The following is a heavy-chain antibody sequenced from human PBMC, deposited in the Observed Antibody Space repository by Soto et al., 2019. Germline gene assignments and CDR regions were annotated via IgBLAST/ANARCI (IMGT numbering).Heavy chain of an antibody. D-gene: IGHD2-15*01. CDR3: AKECGGTCLDAFDV. J-gene: IGHJ3*01. Sequence: QVQLKESGSGLVKPAQTLSLTCAVSGGSITSGGFSWSWIRQPPGKGLEWIGYVHHTGNTDYHPSLGSRVTISLDRSRNLFSLNLTAVTAADTATYYCAKECGGTCLDAFDVWGPGTTVIVSS. CDR2: VHHTGNT. V-gene: IGHV4-30-2*01. CDR1: GGSITSGGFS.